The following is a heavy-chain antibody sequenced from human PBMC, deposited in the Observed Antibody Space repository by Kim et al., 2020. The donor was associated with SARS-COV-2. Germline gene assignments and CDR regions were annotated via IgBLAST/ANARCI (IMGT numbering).Heavy chain of an antibody. CDR1: GGSVSSGSYY. J-gene: IGHJ6*02. CDR3: ARDWEEYSSGFDYYYYYGMDV. D-gene: IGHD6-19*01. Sequence: SETLSLTCTVSGGSVSSGSYYWSWIRQPPGKGLEWIGYIYYSGSTNYNPSLKSRVTISVDTSKNQFSLKLSSVTAADTAVYYCARDWEEYSSGFDYYYYYGMDVWGQGTTVTVSS. CDR2: IYYSGST. V-gene: IGHV4-61*01.